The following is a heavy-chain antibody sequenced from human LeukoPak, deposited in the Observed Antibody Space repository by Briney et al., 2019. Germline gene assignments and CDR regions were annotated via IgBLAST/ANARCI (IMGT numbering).Heavy chain of an antibody. Sequence: GGSLRLSCAASGVTVSSDYMSWVRQAPGKGLEWVSVSYSGGSTYYTDSVKGRFTISRDNSKNTLYLQMNSLRAEDTAVYYCARDRTFYYGSGSYHYYYGMDVWGQGTTVTVSS. J-gene: IGHJ6*02. CDR3: ARDRTFYYGSGSYHYYYGMDV. CDR1: GVTVSSDY. CDR2: SYSGGST. V-gene: IGHV3-53*01. D-gene: IGHD3-10*01.